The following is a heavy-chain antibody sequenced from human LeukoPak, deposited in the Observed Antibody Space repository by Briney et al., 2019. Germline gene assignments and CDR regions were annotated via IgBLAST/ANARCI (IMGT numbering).Heavy chain of an antibody. CDR2: ISYDGSNK. V-gene: IGHV3-30-3*01. Sequence: GGSLRLSCAASGFTFSSYAMHWVRHAPGKGLEWVAVISYDGSNKYYTDSVKGRLTISRDNSKNTLYLQMNSLRAEDTAVYYCARDSRSWYWVVDYWGQGTLVTVSS. CDR1: GFTFSSYA. CDR3: ARDSRSWYWVVDY. D-gene: IGHD6-13*01. J-gene: IGHJ4*02.